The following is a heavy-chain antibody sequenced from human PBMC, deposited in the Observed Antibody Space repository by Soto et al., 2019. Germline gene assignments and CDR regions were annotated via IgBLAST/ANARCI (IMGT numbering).Heavy chain of an antibody. CDR3: ARARFFISTSCYKGLYYYGMDV. J-gene: IGHJ6*02. Sequence: ASVKVSCKASGYTFTGYYMHWARQAPGQGLEWMGWINPNSGGTNYAQKFQGWVTMTRDTSISTAYMELSRLRSDDTAVYYCARARFFISTSCYKGLYYYGMDVWGQGTTVTVSS. D-gene: IGHD2-2*02. CDR2: INPNSGGT. V-gene: IGHV1-2*04. CDR1: GYTFTGYY.